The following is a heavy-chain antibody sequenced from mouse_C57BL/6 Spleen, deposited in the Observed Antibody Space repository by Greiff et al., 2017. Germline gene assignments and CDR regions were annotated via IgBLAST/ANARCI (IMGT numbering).Heavy chain of an antibody. CDR2: ISSGSSTI. CDR3: ARPGGSSSWYFDV. J-gene: IGHJ1*03. CDR1: GFTFSDYG. D-gene: IGHD1-1*01. V-gene: IGHV5-17*01. Sequence: EVKVVESGGGLVKPGGSLKLSCAASGFTFSDYGMHWVRQAPEKGLEWVAYISSGSSTIYYADTVKGRFTISRDNAKNTLFLQMTSLRSEDTAMYYCARPGGSSSWYFDVWGTGTTVTVSS.